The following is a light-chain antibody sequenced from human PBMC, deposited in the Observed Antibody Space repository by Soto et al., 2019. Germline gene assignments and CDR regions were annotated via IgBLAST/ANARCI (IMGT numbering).Light chain of an antibody. CDR2: DAS. CDR3: QQRSNWPPLFT. Sequence: EIVLTQFPATLSLSPGERATLSCRASQSVSTFLTWYQQKPGQAPRLLIYDASNRATGIPARFSGSGSGTDFTLTISSLEPEDFAVYYCQQRSNWPPLFTFGPGTKVEI. CDR1: QSVSTF. V-gene: IGKV3-11*01. J-gene: IGKJ3*01.